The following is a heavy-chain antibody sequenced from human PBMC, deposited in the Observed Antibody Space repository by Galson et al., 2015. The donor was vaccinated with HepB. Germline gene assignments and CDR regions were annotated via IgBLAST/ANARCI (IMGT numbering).Heavy chain of an antibody. D-gene: IGHD6-19*01. CDR1: GFAFSDYY. CDR3: VRRMQWVGGFDM. Sequence: SLRLSCAASGFAFSDYYMSWVRQAPGKGLEWVSYISSGSGYTEYADSVKGRFTISRDNAKNSLYLQMNSLKADDTAVYYCVRRMQWVGGFDMWGQGTMVTVSS. V-gene: IGHV3-11*03. CDR2: ISSGSGYT. J-gene: IGHJ3*02.